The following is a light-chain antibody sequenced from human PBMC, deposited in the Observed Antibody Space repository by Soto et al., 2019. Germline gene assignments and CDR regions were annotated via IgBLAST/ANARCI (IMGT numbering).Light chain of an antibody. CDR2: DAS. CDR3: QQSYSTPWT. CDR1: QGVGSY. J-gene: IGKJ1*01. V-gene: IGKV3-11*01. Sequence: EIVLTQFPATLSLSPGERATLSCRASQGVGSYLAWYQQKPGQAPRLLIYDASHRATDIPARFSGSGSGTDFTLTISSLEPEDFAVYYCQQSYSTPWTFGQGTKVEI.